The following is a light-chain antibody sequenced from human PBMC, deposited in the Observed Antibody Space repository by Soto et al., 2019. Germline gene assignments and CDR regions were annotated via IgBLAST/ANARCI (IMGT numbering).Light chain of an antibody. CDR1: SSDIGGYNF. CDR2: EIS. V-gene: IGLV2-14*01. J-gene: IGLJ2*01. CDR3: SSYTSSNTLI. Sequence: QSALTQPASVSGSPGQSITISCTGTSSDIGGYNFVSWYQQHPRKAPKLMIYEISSRPSGVSNRFSGSASGNTASLTISGLQAEDEALYYCSSYTSSNTLIFGGGTKVTVL.